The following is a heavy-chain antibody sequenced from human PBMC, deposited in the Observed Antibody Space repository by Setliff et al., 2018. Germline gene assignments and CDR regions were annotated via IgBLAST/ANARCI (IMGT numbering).Heavy chain of an antibody. CDR1: GFTFSTYW. V-gene: IGHV3-7*03. D-gene: IGHD3-22*01. Sequence: PGGSLRLSCAASGFTFSTYWMTWVRQAPGKGLECVANIKKDGSETHYVDSVKGRFIISRDNAKDSLYLQMNSLRGEDTAVYYCARAHRYFSDTSGYFYDQGRSAFDVWGQGTMVTVSS. CDR3: ARAHRYFSDTSGYFYDQGRSAFDV. J-gene: IGHJ3*01. CDR2: IKKDGSET.